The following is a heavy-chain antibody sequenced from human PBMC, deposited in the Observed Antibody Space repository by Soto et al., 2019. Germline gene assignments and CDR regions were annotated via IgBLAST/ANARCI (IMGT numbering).Heavy chain of an antibody. CDR1: GGSISSSNW. CDR2: IYHSGST. J-gene: IGHJ4*02. D-gene: IGHD3-22*01. Sequence: SETLSLTCAVSGGSISSSNWWSWVRQPPGKGLEWIGEIYHSGSTNYNPSLKSRVTISVDKSKNQFSLKLSSVTAADTAVYYCARDYYDSSGYYYGYWGQGNLVTVSS. V-gene: IGHV4-4*02. CDR3: ARDYYDSSGYYYGY.